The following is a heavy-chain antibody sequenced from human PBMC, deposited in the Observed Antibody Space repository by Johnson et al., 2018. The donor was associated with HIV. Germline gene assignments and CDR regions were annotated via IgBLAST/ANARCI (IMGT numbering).Heavy chain of an antibody. Sequence: QMQLVESGGGVVQPGRSLRLSCAASGFTFSTYAMHWVRQAPDKGLEWVAVISSDESNKYYADSVKGRFTISRDNSKNTLYLQLNSLRVEDTAVYYCVRDLGIIGPWAAFDIWGQGTRVTVSS. CDR1: GFTFSTYA. J-gene: IGHJ3*02. V-gene: IGHV3-30*04. CDR3: VRDLGIIGPWAAFDI. D-gene: IGHD3-10*01. CDR2: ISSDESNK.